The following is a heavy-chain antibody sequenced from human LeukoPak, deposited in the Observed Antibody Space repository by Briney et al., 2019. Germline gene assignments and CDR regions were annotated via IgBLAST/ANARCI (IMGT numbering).Heavy chain of an antibody. D-gene: IGHD2-8*02. CDR1: ELNFENHW. CDR3: ARGPPTGGGAYVGDY. CDR2: TDAGGSST. J-gene: IGHJ4*01. Sequence: GGSLRLSCAASELNFENHWMHWVRQVTGKGLEWVSRTDAGGSSTSYADSVRGRFSISRDNGKSTLYLQMNSLRVEDTAVYYCARGPPTGGGAYVGDYWGHGTLVTVSS. V-gene: IGHV3-74*01.